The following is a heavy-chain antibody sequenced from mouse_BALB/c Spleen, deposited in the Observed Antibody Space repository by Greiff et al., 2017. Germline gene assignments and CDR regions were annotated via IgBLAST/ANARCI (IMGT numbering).Heavy chain of an antibody. CDR2: IDPETGGT. V-gene: IGHV1-15*01. CDR1: GYTFTDYE. Sequence: LQESGAELVRPGASVTLSCKASGYTFTDYEMHWVKQTPVHGLEWIGAIDPETGGTAYNQKFKGKATLTADKSSSTAYMELRSLTSEDSAVYYCTNYYGSSHLYAMDYWGQGTSVTVSS. J-gene: IGHJ4*01. D-gene: IGHD1-1*01. CDR3: TNYYGSSHLYAMDY.